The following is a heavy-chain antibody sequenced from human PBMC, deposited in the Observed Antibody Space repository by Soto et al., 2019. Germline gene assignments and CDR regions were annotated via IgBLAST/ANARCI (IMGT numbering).Heavy chain of an antibody. Sequence: PSETLSLTCTVSGGSISSYYWSWIRQPPGKGLEWIGYIYYSGSTNYNPSLKSRVTISVDTSKNQFSLKLSSVTAADTAVYYCARDYYRSGAFDYWGQGTLVTVSS. CDR1: GGSISSYY. D-gene: IGHD3-10*01. CDR2: IYYSGST. V-gene: IGHV4-59*01. J-gene: IGHJ4*02. CDR3: ARDYYRSGAFDY.